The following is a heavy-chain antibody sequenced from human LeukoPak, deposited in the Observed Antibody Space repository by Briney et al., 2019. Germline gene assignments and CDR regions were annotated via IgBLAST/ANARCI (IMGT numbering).Heavy chain of an antibody. V-gene: IGHV4-59*01. CDR3: ARAASSWSFDY. CDR1: GGSISSYY. J-gene: IGHJ4*02. Sequence: SETLSLTCAVSGGSISSYYWSWIRQPPGKGLEWIGYIYYSGITNYNPPLKSRVTISVDTSKNQFSLKLNSVTAADTAVYYCARAASSWSFDYWGQGTLVTVSS. CDR2: IYYSGIT. D-gene: IGHD6-13*01.